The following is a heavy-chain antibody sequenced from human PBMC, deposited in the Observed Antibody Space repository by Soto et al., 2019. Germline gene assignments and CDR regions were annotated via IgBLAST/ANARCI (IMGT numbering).Heavy chain of an antibody. Sequence: QVQLQESGPGLVKPSQTLSLTCTVSGGSISSGDYYWSWIRQPPGKGLEWIGYIYYSGSTYYNPSRKSRVTISVDTSKNKFSLKLSCVTAADTAVYYCARAPSFLAYFDYWGQGTLVTVSS. J-gene: IGHJ4*02. D-gene: IGHD3-16*02. CDR2: IYYSGST. V-gene: IGHV4-30-4*01. CDR1: GGSISSGDYY. CDR3: ARAPSFLAYFDY.